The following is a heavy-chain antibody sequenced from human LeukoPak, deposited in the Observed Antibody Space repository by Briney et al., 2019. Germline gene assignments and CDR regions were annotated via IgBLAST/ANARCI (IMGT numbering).Heavy chain of an antibody. V-gene: IGHV3-23*01. J-gene: IGHJ4*02. CDR2: ISDSGNT. CDR3: ARAERSDFWSGYQNDY. CDR1: GFTFSSYG. D-gene: IGHD3-3*01. Sequence: PGGSLRLSCAASGFTFSSYGMSWVRQAPGKGLEWVSAISDSGNTYHADSVKGRFTISRDNSKNTLYLQMNSLRAEDTAVYYCARAERSDFWSGYQNDYWGQGTLVTVSS.